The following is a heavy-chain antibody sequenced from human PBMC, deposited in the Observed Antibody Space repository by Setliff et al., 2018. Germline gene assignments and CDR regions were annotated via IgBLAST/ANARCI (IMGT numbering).Heavy chain of an antibody. CDR2: IYSSGST. V-gene: IGHV4-30-4*08. Sequence: TLSLTCTVSGGSISSGDYYWSWIRQPPGKGLEWIGYIYSSGSTYYNPSLKSRVSISVDTSKNQFSLKLSSVTAADTAVYYCARESRYYFDNLGTLDYWGQGTLVTVSS. CDR3: ARESRYYFDNLGTLDY. J-gene: IGHJ4*02. D-gene: IGHD3-22*01. CDR1: GGSISSGDYY.